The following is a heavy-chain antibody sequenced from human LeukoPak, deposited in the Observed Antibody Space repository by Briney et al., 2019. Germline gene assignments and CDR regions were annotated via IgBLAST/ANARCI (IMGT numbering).Heavy chain of an antibody. CDR3: ARAPRAATQYYFDY. D-gene: IGHD2-15*01. J-gene: IGHJ4*02. CDR2: INPSGGRR. V-gene: IGHV1-46*01. CDR1: GYTFTSYY. Sequence: VSVKVSCNASGYTFTSYYMHGGRQAPGQGREWMGVINPSGGRRSYAQKCQGRVTMTRDTSTSTVYMELSSLRSEDTAVYYCARAPRAATQYYFDYWGQGTMVTVSS.